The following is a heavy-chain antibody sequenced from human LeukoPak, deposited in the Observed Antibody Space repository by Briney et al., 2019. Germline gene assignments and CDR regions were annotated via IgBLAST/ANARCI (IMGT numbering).Heavy chain of an antibody. V-gene: IGHV4-59*01. J-gene: IGHJ6*02. CDR3: ARHTVITQYYYYGMDV. D-gene: IGHD4-23*01. CDR2: IYYSGST. CDR1: GGSISSYY. Sequence: SETLSLTCTVSGGSISSYYWSWIRQPPGKGLEWIGYIYYSGSTNYNPSLKSRVTISVDTSKNQFSLKLSPVTAADTAVYYCARHTVITQYYYYGMDVWGQGTTVTVSS.